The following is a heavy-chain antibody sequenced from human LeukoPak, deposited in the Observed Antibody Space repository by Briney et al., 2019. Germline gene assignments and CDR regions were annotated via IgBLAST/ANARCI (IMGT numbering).Heavy chain of an antibody. CDR3: ARGGTQWLGDY. V-gene: IGHV3-74*01. Sequence: GGSLRLSCAASGFTFSSYWMHWVRQAPGKGLVWVSRINSDGSSTSYADSVKGRFTISRDNAKSMLYLQMNSLRAEDTAVYYCARGGTQWLGDYWGQGTLVTVSS. CDR1: GFTFSSYW. J-gene: IGHJ4*02. D-gene: IGHD6-19*01. CDR2: INSDGSST.